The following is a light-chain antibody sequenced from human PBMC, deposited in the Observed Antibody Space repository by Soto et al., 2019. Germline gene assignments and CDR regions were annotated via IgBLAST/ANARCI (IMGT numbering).Light chain of an antibody. CDR2: DDS. V-gene: IGLV3-21*02. Sequence: SNELTQPPSVSVAPGQTARIACGGNNIGTKSVHWYQQKPGQAPVLVVYDDSDRPSGIPERFSGSNSGNTATLTISRVEAGDEAAYSCQVWDNGSDHWVFGGGTKLTVL. J-gene: IGLJ3*02. CDR1: NIGTKS. CDR3: QVWDNGSDHWV.